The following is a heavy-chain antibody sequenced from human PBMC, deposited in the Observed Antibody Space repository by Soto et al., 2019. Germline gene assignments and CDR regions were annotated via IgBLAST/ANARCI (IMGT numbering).Heavy chain of an antibody. V-gene: IGHV3-30*18. CDR3: AKEHRTGWYYFDY. D-gene: IGHD6-19*01. Sequence: QVQLVESGGGVVQPGRSLRLSCAASGFTFSSFGMHWVRQAPGKGLEWVAVISYHGGTQYYRDSVKGRFTISRDNSRDTLYLQMTSLRAEDTALYYGAKEHRTGWYYFDYWGQGILVTVSS. J-gene: IGHJ4*02. CDR1: GFTFSSFG. CDR2: ISYHGGTQ.